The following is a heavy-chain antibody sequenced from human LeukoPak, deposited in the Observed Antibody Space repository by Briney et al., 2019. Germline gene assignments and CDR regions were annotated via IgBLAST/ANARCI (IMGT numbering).Heavy chain of an antibody. CDR2: ISSSGDYR. CDR3: ARGGGPWVVRELAASY. V-gene: IGHV3-21*01. CDR1: GFTFSTYS. D-gene: IGHD1-1*01. J-gene: IGHJ4*02. Sequence: GGSLRLSCAASGFTFSTYSMNWVRQAPGKGLEWVSSISSSGDYRFYADSMKGRFTISRDNAKNSMYLQINSLRGEDTALYYCARGGGPWVVRELAASYWGQGTLVTVSS.